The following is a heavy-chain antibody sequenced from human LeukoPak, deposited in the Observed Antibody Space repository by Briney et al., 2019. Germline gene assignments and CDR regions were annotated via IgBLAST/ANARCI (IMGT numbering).Heavy chain of an antibody. V-gene: IGHV1-2*02. CDR2: INPNSGGT. CDR1: GYTFTGYY. Sequence: ASVKVSCKASGYTFTGYYMHWVRQAPGQGLEWMGWINPNSGGTNYAQKFQGRVTMTRDTSISTAYMELSRLRSDDTAVYYCARQTTEGYYYYGMDVWGQGTTVTVSS. D-gene: IGHD1-14*01. J-gene: IGHJ6*02. CDR3: ARQTTEGYYYYGMDV.